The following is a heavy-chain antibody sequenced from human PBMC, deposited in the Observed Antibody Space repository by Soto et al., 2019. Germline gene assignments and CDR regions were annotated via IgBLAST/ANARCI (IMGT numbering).Heavy chain of an antibody. D-gene: IGHD3-16*01. CDR3: ARGGGPTTTTLPTYDY. CDR1: GFSISFYY. V-gene: IGHV4-59*01. Sequence: SETRSLTCDVSGFSISFYYWSWVRQPPGKGLEWVGYIYYRGTTNYNPSLRSRVTILIDMSKNQFSLKMTSVTAADTAVYYCARGGGPTTTTLPTYDYWAQGSLVTVSS. CDR2: IYYRGTT. J-gene: IGHJ4*02.